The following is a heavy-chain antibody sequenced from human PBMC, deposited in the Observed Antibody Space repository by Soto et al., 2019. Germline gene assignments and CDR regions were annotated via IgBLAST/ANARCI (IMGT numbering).Heavy chain of an antibody. CDR2: MNPNSGNT. J-gene: IGHJ4*02. Sequence: QVQLVQSGAEVKKPGASVKVSCKASGYTFTSYDINWVRHATGQGLEWMGWMNPNSGNTGYEQKFQGRVTMTRNTSISTAYMELSSLRSEDTAVYYCAIVLVPIMAVAPPDYWGQGNLVTVSS. CDR3: AIVLVPIMAVAPPDY. CDR1: GYTFTSYD. D-gene: IGHD6-19*01. V-gene: IGHV1-8*01.